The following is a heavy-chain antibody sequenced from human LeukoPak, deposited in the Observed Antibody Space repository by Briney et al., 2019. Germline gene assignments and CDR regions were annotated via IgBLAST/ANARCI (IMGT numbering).Heavy chain of an antibody. J-gene: IGHJ5*02. Sequence: PGGSLRLSCAASGFTFSSYGMHWVRQAPGKGLEWVAVISYDGSNKYYADSVKGRFTISRDNSKNTLYLQMNSLRAEDTAVYYCAKAPVDGDGPWGQGTLVTVSS. V-gene: IGHV3-30*18. CDR2: ISYDGSNK. D-gene: IGHD2-21*01. CDR1: GFTFSSYG. CDR3: AKAPVDGDGP.